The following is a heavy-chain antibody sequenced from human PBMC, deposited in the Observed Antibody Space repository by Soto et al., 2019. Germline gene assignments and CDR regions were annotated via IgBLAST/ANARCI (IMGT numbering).Heavy chain of an antibody. Sequence: SETLSLTCTVSGGSISSGGYYWSWIRQQPGKGLEWIGYIYYSGSTYYNPSLKSRVTISVDTSKNQFSLKLSSVTAADTAVYYCASLQNYYDSSGYDDYWGQGTLVTVSS. CDR2: IYYSGST. D-gene: IGHD3-22*01. CDR1: GGSISSGGYY. CDR3: ASLQNYYDSSGYDDY. V-gene: IGHV4-31*03. J-gene: IGHJ4*02.